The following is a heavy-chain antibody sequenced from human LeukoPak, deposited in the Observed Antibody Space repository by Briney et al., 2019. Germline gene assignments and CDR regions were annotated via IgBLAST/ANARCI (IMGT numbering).Heavy chain of an antibody. CDR3: ARGRAVRSVPARYCFDY. J-gene: IGHJ4*02. CDR2: INHSGST. Sequence: PSETLSLTCAVYGGSFSGYYWSWIRQPPGKGLEWIGEINHSGSTNYNPSLKSRVTISVDTSKNQFSLKLSSVTAADTAVYYCARGRAVRSVPARYCFDYWGQGTLVTVSS. CDR1: GGSFSGYY. D-gene: IGHD6-6*01. V-gene: IGHV4-34*01.